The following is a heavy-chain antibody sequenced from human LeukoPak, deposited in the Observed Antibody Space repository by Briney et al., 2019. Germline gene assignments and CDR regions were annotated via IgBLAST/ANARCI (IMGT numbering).Heavy chain of an antibody. CDR3: ARGRYSAQYFDY. D-gene: IGHD2-21*01. V-gene: IGHV4-34*01. CDR2: INHSGST. J-gene: IGHJ4*02. CDR1: GGSFSGYY. Sequence: SETLSLTCAVYGGSFSGYYWSWTRQPPGKGLEWIGEINHSGSTNYNPSLKSRVTISVDTSKNQFSLKLSSVTAADTAVYYCARGRYSAQYFDYWGQGTLVTVSS.